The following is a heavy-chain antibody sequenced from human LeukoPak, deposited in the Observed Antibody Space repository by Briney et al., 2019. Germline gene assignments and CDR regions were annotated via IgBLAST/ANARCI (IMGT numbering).Heavy chain of an antibody. CDR1: GASVSNYH. D-gene: IGHD2/OR15-2a*01. J-gene: IGHJ4*02. V-gene: IGHV4-59*02. CDR2: LSYTGKT. Sequence: SETLSLTCAVSGASVSNYHWHWIRQFPGKGLEWIGCLSYTGKTDYNPSLSSRVTISLGTSNNQVSLKLKSVTAADAAVYYCSEGYFEPFAHWGPGTLVTVSS. CDR3: SEGYFEPFAH.